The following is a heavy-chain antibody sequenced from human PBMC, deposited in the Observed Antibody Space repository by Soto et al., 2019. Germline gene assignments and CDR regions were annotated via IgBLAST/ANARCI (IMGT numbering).Heavy chain of an antibody. D-gene: IGHD6-19*01. CDR1: GFTFSNAW. V-gene: IGHV3-15*01. J-gene: IGHJ4*02. CDR3: TTDQVAVAGIDY. Sequence: GSLRLSCAASGFTFSNAWMSWVRQAPGKGLEWVGRIKSKTDGGTTDYAAPVKGRFTISRDDSKNTLYLQMNSLKTEDTAVYYCTTDQVAVAGIDYWGQGTRVTVSS. CDR2: IKSKTDGGTT.